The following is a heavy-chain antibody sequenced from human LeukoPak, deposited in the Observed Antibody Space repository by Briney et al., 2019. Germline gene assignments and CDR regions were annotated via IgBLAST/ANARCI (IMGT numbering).Heavy chain of an antibody. V-gene: IGHV1-2*02. CDR3: ARVPAYYDSSDTPFDY. J-gene: IGHJ4*02. Sequence: GASVKVSCKASGYTFTGYYMHWVRQAPGQGLEWMGWINPNSGGTNYAQKFQGRVTMTRDTSISTAYMELSRLSSDDTAVYYCARVPAYYDSSDTPFDYWGQGTMVTVSS. D-gene: IGHD3-22*01. CDR1: GYTFTGYY. CDR2: INPNSGGT.